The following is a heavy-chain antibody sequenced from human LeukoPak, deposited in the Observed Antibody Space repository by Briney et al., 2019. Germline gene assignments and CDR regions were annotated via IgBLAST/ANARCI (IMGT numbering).Heavy chain of an antibody. CDR1: GGSISRYF. Sequence: PSETLSLTCTVSGGSISRYFWSWIRQPPGKALEWIGYIYYSGSTNYNPSLKSRVTISVDTSKNQFSLKLSSVTAADTAVYYCAKTVAGYWYFDLWGRGTLVTVSS. V-gene: IGHV4-59*08. CDR3: AKTVAGYWYFDL. D-gene: IGHD6-19*01. J-gene: IGHJ2*01. CDR2: IYYSGST.